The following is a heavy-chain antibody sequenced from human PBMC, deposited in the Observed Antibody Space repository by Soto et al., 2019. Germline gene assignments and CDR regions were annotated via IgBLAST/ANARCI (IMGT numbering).Heavy chain of an antibody. D-gene: IGHD4-17*01. CDR3: ASPKGPDDYGDYGAFDI. J-gene: IGHJ3*02. CDR1: GFTFSSYA. V-gene: IGHV3-23*01. CDR2: ISGSGGST. Sequence: XXSLRLPFAASGFTFSSYAMSWVLQAPGKGLEWVSAISGSGGSTYYADSVKGRFTISRDNSKNTLYLQMNSLRAEETAVYYCASPKGPDDYGDYGAFDIWGQGTMVTVSS.